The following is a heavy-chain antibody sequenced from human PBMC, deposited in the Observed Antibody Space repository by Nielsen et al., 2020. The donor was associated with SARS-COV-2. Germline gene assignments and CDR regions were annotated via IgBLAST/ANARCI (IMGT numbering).Heavy chain of an antibody. CDR1: GGSISSYY. CDR3: ARGRRYCSGGSCYSVLKFNYYYYMDV. Sequence: SETLSLTCTVSGGSISSYYWSWIRQPPGKGLEWIGYIYYSGSTNYNPSLKRRVTISVDTSKNQFSLKLRSVTAADTAVYYCARGRRYCSGGSCYSVLKFNYYYYMDVWGKGTTVTVFS. D-gene: IGHD2-15*01. J-gene: IGHJ6*03. V-gene: IGHV4-59*12. CDR2: IYYSGST.